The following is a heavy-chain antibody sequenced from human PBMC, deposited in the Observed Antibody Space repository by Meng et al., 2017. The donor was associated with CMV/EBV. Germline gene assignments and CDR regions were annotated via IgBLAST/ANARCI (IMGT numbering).Heavy chain of an antibody. CDR1: GGSFSGYY. J-gene: IGHJ5*02. D-gene: IGHD3-3*01. V-gene: IGHV4-34*01. CDR3: ARGSRRLPRFNWFDP. CDR2: INHSGST. Sequence: QVQLQQCGAGRLKPSETLSLTCAVYGGSFSGYYWSWIRQPPGKGLEWIGEINHSGSTNYNPSLKSRVTISVDTSKNQFSLKLSSVTAADTAVYYCARGSRRLPRFNWFDPWGQGTLVTVFS.